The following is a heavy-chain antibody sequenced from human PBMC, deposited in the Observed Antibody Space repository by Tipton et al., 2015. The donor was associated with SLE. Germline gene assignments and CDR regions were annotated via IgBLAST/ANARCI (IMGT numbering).Heavy chain of an antibody. CDR3: AGHFPRQVNDLYFFDY. J-gene: IGHJ4*02. D-gene: IGHD1-1*01. V-gene: IGHV4-4*02. CDR2: LYYSGNT. Sequence: TLSLTCDVSGGSITNSNWWSWVRQPPGKGLEWIGVLYYSGNTYYNPSLKSPVTLSIDTSKNQFSLKMRSVTAADTAVYYCAGHFPRQVNDLYFFDYWGQGTLVTVSS. CDR1: GGSITNSNW.